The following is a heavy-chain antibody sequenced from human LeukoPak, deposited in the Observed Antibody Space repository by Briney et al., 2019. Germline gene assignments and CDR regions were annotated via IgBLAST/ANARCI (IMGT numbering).Heavy chain of an antibody. CDR1: GYSFTNYW. V-gene: IGHV5-51*01. D-gene: IGHD3-22*01. CDR3: ARRSGYYYDSSGYYYHDAFDI. Sequence: GESLKISCKGSGYSFTNYWIGWVRQMPGKGLKWMGIIYPGDSDARYSPSFQGQVTISADKSISTAYLQWSSLKASDTAMYYCARRSGYYYDSSGYYYHDAFDIWGQGTMVTVSS. J-gene: IGHJ3*02. CDR2: IYPGDSDA.